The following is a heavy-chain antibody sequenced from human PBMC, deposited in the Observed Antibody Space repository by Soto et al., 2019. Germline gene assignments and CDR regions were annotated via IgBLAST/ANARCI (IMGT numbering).Heavy chain of an antibody. CDR2: ISGSSDSI. CDR3: ARQVYTVVTPIDY. Sequence: GVSLRLSCAASGFTFSSYAMNWVRQAPGKGLEWVSYISGSSDSIKYAASVKGRFTISRDNAKNSLYLQMNSLRDEDTAVCYCARQVYTVVTPIDYWGQGTLVTVSA. J-gene: IGHJ4*02. V-gene: IGHV3-48*02. D-gene: IGHD2-21*02. CDR1: GFTFSSYA.